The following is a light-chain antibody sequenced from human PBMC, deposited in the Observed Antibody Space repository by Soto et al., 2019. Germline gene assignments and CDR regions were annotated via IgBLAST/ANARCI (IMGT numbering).Light chain of an antibody. CDR2: DVN. Sequence: QSVLTQPASMSGSPGQSITISCTGTSNDVGRYKYVSWYQHYPDTAPKLMIYDVNNRPSGVSNRFSGSKSGNTASLTISGLQAEDEAYYYCTSFTTSNTVVFGGGTQLTVL. V-gene: IGLV2-14*03. J-gene: IGLJ2*01. CDR3: TSFTTSNTVV. CDR1: SNDVGRYKY.